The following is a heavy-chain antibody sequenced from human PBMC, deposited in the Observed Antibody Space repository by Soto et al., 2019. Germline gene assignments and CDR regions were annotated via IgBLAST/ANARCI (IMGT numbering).Heavy chain of an antibody. V-gene: IGHV4-34*01. D-gene: IGHD4-17*01. CDR2: INHSGST. CDR1: GGSFSGYY. J-gene: IGHJ4*02. CDR3: ATIYGDPIDY. Sequence: PSETLSLTCAVYGGSFSGYYWTWIRQPPGTGLEWIGEINHSGSTNYNPSLKSRVTISVDTSKNQFSLKLTSVTAADTAMYYCATIYGDPIDYWGQGTLVTVSS.